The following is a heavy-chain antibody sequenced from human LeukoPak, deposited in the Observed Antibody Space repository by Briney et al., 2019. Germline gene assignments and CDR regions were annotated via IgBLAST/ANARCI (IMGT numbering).Heavy chain of an antibody. J-gene: IGHJ6*02. D-gene: IGHD3-3*01. CDR1: GYTFTSYD. CDR3: ARSMQYYDFWSGYFVSASLIYYYYYGMDV. CDR2: MNPNSGNT. Sequence: ASVKVSCKASGYTFTSYDINWVRQATGQGREWMGWMNPNSGNTGYAQKFQGRVTMTRNTSISTAYMELSSLRSEDTAAYYCARSMQYYDFWSGYFVSASLIYYYYYGMDVWGQGTTVTVSS. V-gene: IGHV1-8*01.